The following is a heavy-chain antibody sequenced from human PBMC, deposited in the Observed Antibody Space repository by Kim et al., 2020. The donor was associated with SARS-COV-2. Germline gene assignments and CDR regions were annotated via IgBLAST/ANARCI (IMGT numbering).Heavy chain of an antibody. CDR3: AKVGYCSGGSCYDYYYGMDV. J-gene: IGHJ6*02. Sequence: GGSLRLSCAASGFTFSSYAMHWVRQAPGKGLEWVAVIWYDGSNKYYADSVKGRFTISRDNSKNTLYLQMNSLRAEDTAVYYCAKVGYCSGGSCYDYYYGMDVWGQGTTVTVSS. CDR2: IWYDGSNK. V-gene: IGHV3-33*06. D-gene: IGHD2-15*01. CDR1: GFTFSSYA.